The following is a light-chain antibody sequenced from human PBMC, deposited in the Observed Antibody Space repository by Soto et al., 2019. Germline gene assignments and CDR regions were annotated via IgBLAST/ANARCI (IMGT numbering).Light chain of an antibody. V-gene: IGKV1-27*01. CDR1: QDIRNF. CDR3: QKYSSVPV. J-gene: IGKJ3*01. Sequence: DIQMTQSPTSLSASVGDRVTITCRASQDIRNFVAWYLQKQGKAPKLLIYAASTLQSGVPSRFRGSGSGTDFTLTVNSLQPEDVATYSCQKYSSVPVFGPGTKVEIK. CDR2: AAS.